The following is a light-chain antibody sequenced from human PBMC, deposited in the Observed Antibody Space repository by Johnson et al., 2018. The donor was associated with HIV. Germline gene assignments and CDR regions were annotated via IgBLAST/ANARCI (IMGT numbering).Light chain of an antibody. V-gene: IGLV1-51*02. CDR2: ENN. CDR1: SSNIGNNY. J-gene: IGLJ1*01. Sequence: QSVLTQPPSVSAAPGQKVTISCSGSSSNIGNNYVSWYQQLPGTAPKLLIYENNKRPSGIPDRFSGSKSGTSATLGITGLQTGDEADYYCGTWDSSLSALYFFGTWTKFTVL. CDR3: GTWDSSLSALYF.